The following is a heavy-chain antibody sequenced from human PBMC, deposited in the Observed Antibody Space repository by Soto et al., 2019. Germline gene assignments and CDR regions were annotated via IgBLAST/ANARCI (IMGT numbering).Heavy chain of an antibody. J-gene: IGHJ6*02. V-gene: IGHV3-15*01. Sequence: GGSLRLSCTISGFTFSNAWMTWVRQAPGKGLEWVGRIKSKTDDGTTDYAAPVKGRFTISRDDSRNTLYLQMNSLKTEDTAVYDCTKDSSSWAYYYYYGMGVWGQGTTVIVS. CDR3: TKDSSSWAYYYYYGMGV. CDR1: GFTFSNAW. D-gene: IGHD2-2*01. CDR2: IKSKTDDGTT.